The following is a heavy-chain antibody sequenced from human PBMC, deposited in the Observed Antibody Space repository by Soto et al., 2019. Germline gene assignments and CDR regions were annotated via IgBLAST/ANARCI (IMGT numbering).Heavy chain of an antibody. V-gene: IGHV4-59*06. J-gene: IGHJ4*02. D-gene: IGHD3-3*01. CDR3: ARAPETPTIFGVVRPYFFNH. CDR1: GGSISSAY. Sequence: SETLSLTCTVSGGSISSAYSGCIRQPPGTGLEWMGYIFYSGSFYYTPSLRGRVMMSADTSKNQFYLRLSSVTAADTAVYYCARAPETPTIFGVVRPYFFNHWGQGTLVTVSS. CDR2: IFYSGSF.